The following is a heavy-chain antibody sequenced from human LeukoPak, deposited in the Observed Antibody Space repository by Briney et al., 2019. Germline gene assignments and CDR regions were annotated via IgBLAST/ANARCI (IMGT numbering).Heavy chain of an antibody. Sequence: GGSLRLSCAASGFTFSSYGMHWVRQAPGKGLEWVAFIRYDGSNKYYADSVKGRFTISRDNSKNTLYLQMNSLRTEDTAVYYCAKGKWELRADYFDYWGQGTLVTVSS. V-gene: IGHV3-30*02. CDR1: GFTFSSYG. J-gene: IGHJ4*02. CDR3: AKGKWELRADYFDY. CDR2: IRYDGSNK. D-gene: IGHD1-26*01.